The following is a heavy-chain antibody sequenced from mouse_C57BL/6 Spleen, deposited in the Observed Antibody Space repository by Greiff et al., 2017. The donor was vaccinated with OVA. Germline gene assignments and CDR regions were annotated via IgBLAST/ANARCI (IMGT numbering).Heavy chain of an antibody. CDR2: IYPGSGNT. J-gene: IGHJ2*01. D-gene: IGHD1-1*01. Sequence: VQRVESGAELVRPGASVKLSCKASGYTFTDYYINWVKQRPGQGLEWIARIYPGSGNTYYNEKFKGKATLTAEKSSSTAYMQLSSLTSEDSAVYFCARSHYYYGSSYDYWGQGTTLTVSS. V-gene: IGHV1-76*01. CDR1: GYTFTDYY. CDR3: ARSHYYYGSSYDY.